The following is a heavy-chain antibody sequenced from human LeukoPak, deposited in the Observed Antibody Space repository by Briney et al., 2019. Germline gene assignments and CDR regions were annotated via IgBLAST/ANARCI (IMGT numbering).Heavy chain of an antibody. V-gene: IGHV1-8*01. CDR3: ARHLWFGELKLFYGMDV. D-gene: IGHD3-10*01. CDR2: MNPNSGNT. J-gene: IGHJ6*02. Sequence: VASVKVSCKASGYTFTSYDINWVRQATGQGLEWMGWMNPNSGNTGYAQKFQGRVTMIRNTSISTAYMELSSLRSEDTAVYYCARHLWFGELKLFYGMDVWGQGTTVTVSS. CDR1: GYTFTSYD.